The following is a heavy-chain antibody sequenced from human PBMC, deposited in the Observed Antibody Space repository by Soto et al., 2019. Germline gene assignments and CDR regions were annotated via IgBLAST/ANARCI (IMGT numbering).Heavy chain of an antibody. D-gene: IGHD3-10*01. J-gene: IGHJ6*02. Sequence: ASVKVSVNASGYTFTCDVISWVRQAPGQGLDCMGWISAYNGNTNYAEELQGRVTMTTDTSTSTAYMELRSLRSDDTAVYCCAGVEDMVRGVTRYYYGMGVWGQGTTVTVSS. CDR1: GYTFTCDV. CDR2: ISAYNGNT. CDR3: AGVEDMVRGVTRYYYGMGV. V-gene: IGHV1-18*01.